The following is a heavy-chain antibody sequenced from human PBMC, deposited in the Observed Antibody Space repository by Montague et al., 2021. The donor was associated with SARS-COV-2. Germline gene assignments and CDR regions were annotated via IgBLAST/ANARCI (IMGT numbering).Heavy chain of an antibody. CDR2: IKLDGSEE. CDR3: ARATLYMDV. Sequence: SLRLSCAASGFTFNTYAMTRVRQAPGKGLEWVANIKLDGSEEYYMDSVKGRFTVSRDIARNSLYLQMNSLRAEDTAVYYCARATLYMDVWGEGTAVAVSS. J-gene: IGHJ6*03. V-gene: IGHV3-7*01. CDR1: GFTFNTYA.